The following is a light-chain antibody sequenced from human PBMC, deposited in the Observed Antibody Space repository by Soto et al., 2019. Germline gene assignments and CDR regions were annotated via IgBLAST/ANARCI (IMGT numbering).Light chain of an antibody. V-gene: IGKV3-15*01. CDR1: QSVSSN. CDR3: QQYNKWPAEIT. J-gene: IGKJ5*01. CDR2: GAS. Sequence: EIVMTQSPATLSVSPGERATLSCRASQSVSSNLAWYQQKPGQAPRLLIHGASTTATGIPARFSGSGSGAEFTLTISSLQSEDSGVYYCQQYNKWPAEITFGQGTRLEI.